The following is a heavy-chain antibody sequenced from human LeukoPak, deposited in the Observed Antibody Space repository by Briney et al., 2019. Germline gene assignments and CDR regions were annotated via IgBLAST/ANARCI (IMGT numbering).Heavy chain of an antibody. CDR1: GFSFNTYA. V-gene: IGHV3-23*01. J-gene: IGHJ4*02. CDR2: ISNTGGST. Sequence: GGSLRLSCAASGFSFNTYAMSWVRQAPGKGLEWVSAISNTGGSTYYADSVKGRFTISRDNSKNTLYLQMNSLRAEDTAVYYCAKDGIAAAGGFDYWGQGTLVTVSS. CDR3: AKDGIAAAGGFDY. D-gene: IGHD6-13*01.